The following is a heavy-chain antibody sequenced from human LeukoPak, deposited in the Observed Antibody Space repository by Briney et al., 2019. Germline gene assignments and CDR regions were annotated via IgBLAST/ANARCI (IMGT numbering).Heavy chain of an antibody. CDR3: ASSHYGSGSYLRAFDI. V-gene: IGHV4-34*01. CDR2: INHSGST. D-gene: IGHD3-10*01. Sequence: SETLSLTCAVYGGSFSGYYWNWIRQPPGKGLEWIGEINHSGSTNYNPSLKSRVTISVDTSKNQFSLKLSSVTAADTAVYYCASSHYGSGSYLRAFDIWGLGTMVTVSS. J-gene: IGHJ3*02. CDR1: GGSFSGYY.